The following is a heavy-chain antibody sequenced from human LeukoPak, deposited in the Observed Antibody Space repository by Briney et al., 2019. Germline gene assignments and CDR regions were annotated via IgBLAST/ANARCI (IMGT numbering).Heavy chain of an antibody. D-gene: IGHD3-10*01. CDR3: ARDRTTMVRDYYYYMDV. CDR2: ISSSSSYI. V-gene: IGHV3-21*01. CDR1: GFTFSSYS. Sequence: PGGSLRLSCAASGFTFSSYSMNWVRQAPGRGLEWVSSISSSSSYIYYADPVKGRFTISRDNAKNSLYLQMNSLRAEDTAVYYCARDRTTMVRDYYYYMDVWGKGTTLTVSS. J-gene: IGHJ6*03.